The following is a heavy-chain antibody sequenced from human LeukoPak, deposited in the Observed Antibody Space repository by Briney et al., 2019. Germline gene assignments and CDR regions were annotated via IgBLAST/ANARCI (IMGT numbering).Heavy chain of an antibody. J-gene: IGHJ4*02. D-gene: IGHD3-22*01. V-gene: IGHV3-74*01. Sequence: GGSLRLSCAASGFTFSTYWMQWVRQAPGKGLVWVSHIKSDGSTTRYADSVKGRFTISRDNAKNTLYLQMDSLRAEDTAVYYCTRLFYQDSSDYWGQGSLVTVSP. CDR3: TRLFYQDSSDY. CDR2: IKSDGSTT. CDR1: GFTFSTYW.